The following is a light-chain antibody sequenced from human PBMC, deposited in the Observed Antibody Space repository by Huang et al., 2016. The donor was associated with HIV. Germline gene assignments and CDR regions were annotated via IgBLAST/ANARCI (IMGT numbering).Light chain of an antibody. CDR3: QQYYGTPPT. CDR1: QGISNS. Sequence: DIQMTQSPSSLSASVGDRVSITCRASQGISNSLAWYQQKPGKAPKLLLYATSTLVNVDPSRFSGSGSGTDYTLTISSLQPEDFAAYYCQQYYGTPPTFGQGTKLEI. J-gene: IGKJ2*01. CDR2: ATS. V-gene: IGKV1-NL1*01.